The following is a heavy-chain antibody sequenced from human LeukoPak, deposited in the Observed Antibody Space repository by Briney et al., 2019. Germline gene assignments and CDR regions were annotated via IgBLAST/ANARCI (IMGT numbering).Heavy chain of an antibody. V-gene: IGHV3-21*01. Sequence: GGSLRLSCAASGFTFSSYSMNWVRQAPGTGLEWVSSISSSSSYIYYADSVKGRFTISRDNAKNSLYLQMNSLRAEDTAVYYCARGVVVADLLDAFDIWGQGTMVTVSS. CDR3: ARGVVVADLLDAFDI. D-gene: IGHD2-15*01. J-gene: IGHJ3*02. CDR1: GFTFSSYS. CDR2: ISSSSSYI.